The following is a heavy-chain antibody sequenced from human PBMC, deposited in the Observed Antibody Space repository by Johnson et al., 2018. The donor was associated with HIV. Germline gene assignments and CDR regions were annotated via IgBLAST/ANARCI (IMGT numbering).Heavy chain of an antibody. CDR2: ISWNSGSI. V-gene: IGHV3-9*01. D-gene: IGHD3-3*01. CDR3: AKAFWSGYYEDAFDI. Sequence: VHLVESGGGLVQRGGSLTLSCAASGFTFDDYAMHWVRQAPGKGLEWVSGISWNSGSIGYADSVTGRFTISRDNAKNSLYLQMNSLRAEDTALYYCAKAFWSGYYEDAFDIWGQGTMVTVSS. CDR1: GFTFDDYA. J-gene: IGHJ3*02.